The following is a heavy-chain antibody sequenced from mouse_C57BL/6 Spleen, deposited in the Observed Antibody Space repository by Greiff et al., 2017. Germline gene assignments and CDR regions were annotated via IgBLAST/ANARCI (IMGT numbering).Heavy chain of an antibody. CDR1: GFTFSDYG. CDR2: ISSCSSTI. V-gene: IGHV5-17*01. J-gene: IGHJ1*03. Sequence: DVKLVESGGGLVKPGGSLKLSCAASGFTFSDYGMHWVRQAPEKGLEWVAYISSCSSTIYYADTVKGRFTISRDNAKNTLFLQIPGLRAEDTAMYYCARDDYDGSVWGTGTTVTVSS. CDR3: ARDDYDGSV. D-gene: IGHD2-4*01.